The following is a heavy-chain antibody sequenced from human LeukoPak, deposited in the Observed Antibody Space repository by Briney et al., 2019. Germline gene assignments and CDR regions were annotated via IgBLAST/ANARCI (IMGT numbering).Heavy chain of an antibody. CDR2: IYYSGST. CDR1: GGSISSYY. Sequence: ASETLSLTCTVSGGSISSYYWSWIRQPPGKGLEWIGYIYYSGSTNYNPSLKSRVTISVDKSKNQFSLKLSSVTAADTAVYYCASQPSSTYNWFDPWGQGTLVTVSS. CDR3: ASQPSSTYNWFDP. D-gene: IGHD2-2*01. J-gene: IGHJ5*02. V-gene: IGHV4-59*12.